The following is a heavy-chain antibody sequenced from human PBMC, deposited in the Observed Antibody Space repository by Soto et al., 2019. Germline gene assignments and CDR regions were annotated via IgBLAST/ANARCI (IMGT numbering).Heavy chain of an antibody. J-gene: IGHJ5*02. CDR1: GASISSGGSS. V-gene: IGHV4-30-2*01. Sequence: PSETLSLTCAVSGASISSGGSSWSWFRQPPGKGLEWIGYIYHSGTTFHDPSLENRVTISLDRSKNHFSLKLTSVTAADTAVYYCARGYGSTYNWFDPWGQGILVTVSS. CDR2: IYHSGTT. CDR3: ARGYGSTYNWFDP. D-gene: IGHD3-10*01.